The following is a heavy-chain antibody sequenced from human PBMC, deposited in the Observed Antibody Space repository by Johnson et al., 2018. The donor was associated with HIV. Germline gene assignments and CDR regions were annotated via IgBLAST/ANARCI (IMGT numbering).Heavy chain of an antibody. CDR1: GFTFSDYY. V-gene: IGHV3-11*05. D-gene: IGHD3-22*01. Sequence: QEQLVESGGGLVKPGGSLRLFCAASGFTFSDYYMNWIRQTPGKGLEWVSYISSGGSTGYPDSVKGRFTISRDNAKNSLYLQMNSLRAEDTALYYCGRATHYYDSGVYRGDGFDIWGQGTMVTV. J-gene: IGHJ3*02. CDR2: ISSGGST. CDR3: GRATHYYDSGVYRGDGFDI.